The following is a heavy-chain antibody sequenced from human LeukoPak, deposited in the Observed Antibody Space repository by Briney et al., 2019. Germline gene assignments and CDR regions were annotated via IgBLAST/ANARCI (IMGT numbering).Heavy chain of an antibody. CDR3: ARDSRGGRGTDY. V-gene: IGHV4-61*02. CDR1: GGSISSGSYY. J-gene: IGHJ4*02. CDR2: IYTSGST. D-gene: IGHD2-15*01. Sequence: SETLSLTCTVSGGSISSGSYYWSWIRQPAGKGLEWIGRIYTSGSTNYNPSLKSRVTISVDTSKNQFSLKLSSVTAADTAVYYCARDSRGGRGTDYWGQGTLVTVSS.